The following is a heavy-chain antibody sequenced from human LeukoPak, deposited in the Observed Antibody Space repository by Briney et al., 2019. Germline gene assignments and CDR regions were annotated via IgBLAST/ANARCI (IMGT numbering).Heavy chain of an antibody. D-gene: IGHD6-19*01. CDR3: ASDKGKGWDLFDF. V-gene: IGHV1-69*04. CDR1: GGTFSSYA. CDR2: IIPILGKA. J-gene: IGHJ4*02. Sequence: SVRVSCKDSGGTFSSYALSWVRQAPGQGLEWMERIIPILGKAKCALTFQGKVTITADKSKSTAYMEQSSLISEDTAVYYCASDKGKGWDLFDFWGQGTLVTVSS.